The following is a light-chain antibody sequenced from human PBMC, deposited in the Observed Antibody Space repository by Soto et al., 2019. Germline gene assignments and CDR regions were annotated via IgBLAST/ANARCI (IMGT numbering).Light chain of an antibody. V-gene: IGKV4-1*01. Sequence: DIVMTQSPDSLAVSLGERATINCKSSQSVLYSSNNKNYLAWYQQKPGQPPKLLIYDASNRATGIPARFSGSGSGTDFTLTISSLEPEDFAVYYCQQRSVFGPGTKVDIK. J-gene: IGKJ3*01. CDR1: QSVLYSSNNKNY. CDR3: QQRSV. CDR2: DAS.